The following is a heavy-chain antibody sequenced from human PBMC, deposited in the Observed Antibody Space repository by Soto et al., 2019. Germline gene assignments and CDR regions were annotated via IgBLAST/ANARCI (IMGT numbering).Heavy chain of an antibody. CDR2: IDNSGGIT. CDR3: ARTPKSSPYYFDY. Sequence: PGGSLRLSCAASGFTFSTYAMSWVRQAPGKGLEWVSTIDNSGGITYYADSVKGRFTISRDNSKNTLYLQMNSLRAEDTAVYYCARTPKSSPYYFDYWGQGTLVTSPQ. V-gene: IGHV3-23*05. J-gene: IGHJ4*02. CDR1: GFTFSTYA.